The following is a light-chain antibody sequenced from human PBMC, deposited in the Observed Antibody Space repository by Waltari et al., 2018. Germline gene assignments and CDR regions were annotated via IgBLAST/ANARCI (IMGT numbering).Light chain of an antibody. J-gene: IGKJ3*01. CDR3: QQSYTAPLT. Sequence: DIQMTQSPSSLSASVGDRVNFTCRASQSISRYLNWYQQKPGKAPKLLIYAASTLQSGVPSRFSGRGSGTDFTLTISSLQPEDFATYYCQQSYTAPLTFGHGATVDIK. CDR2: AAS. CDR1: QSISRY. V-gene: IGKV1-39*01.